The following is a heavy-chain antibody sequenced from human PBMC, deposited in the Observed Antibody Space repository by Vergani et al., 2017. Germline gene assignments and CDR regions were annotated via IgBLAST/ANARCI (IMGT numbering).Heavy chain of an antibody. D-gene: IGHD6-13*01. CDR2: IYYSGST. CDR3: ARAPRIAAAGTGFAFDI. V-gene: IGHV4-31*03. J-gene: IGHJ3*02. Sequence: QVQLQESGPGLVKPSQTLSLTCTVSGGSISSGGYYWSWIRQHPGKGLEWIGYIYYSGSTYYNPSLKSRVTISLDTSKNQFSLKLSSVTAADTAVYYCARAPRIAAAGTGFAFDIWGQGTMVTVSS. CDR1: GGSISSGGYY.